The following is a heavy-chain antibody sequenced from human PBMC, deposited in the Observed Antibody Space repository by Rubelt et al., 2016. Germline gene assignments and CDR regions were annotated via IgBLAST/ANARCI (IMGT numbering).Heavy chain of an antibody. Sequence: GQLQQWGAGLLKPSETLSLTCAVYGGSFSAYYWSWIRQPPGKGLEWIGEINHSGSTSYNPSLKSRVTISVDTSKNQFSLRLTSLTAADTAVYYCARNSIGWSQMDYWGQGTQVTVSS. J-gene: IGHJ4*02. CDR2: INHSGST. CDR3: ARNSIGWSQMDY. V-gene: IGHV4-34*02. D-gene: IGHD6-19*01. CDR1: GGSFSAYY.